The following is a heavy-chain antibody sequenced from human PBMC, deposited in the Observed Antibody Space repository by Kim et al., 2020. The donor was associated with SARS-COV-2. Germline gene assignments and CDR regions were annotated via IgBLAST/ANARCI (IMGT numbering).Heavy chain of an antibody. J-gene: IGHJ3*02. V-gene: IGHV3-49*03. D-gene: IGHD3-22*01. CDR1: GFTFGDYA. CDR3: TSGDYYDRSGYSDAFDI. Sequence: GGSLRLSCTASGFTFGDYAMSWFRQAPGKGLEWVGFIRSKAYGGTTEYAASVKGRFTISRDDSKSIAYLQMNSLKTEDTAVYYCTSGDYYDRSGYSDAFDIWGQGTMVTVSS. CDR2: IRSKAYGGTT.